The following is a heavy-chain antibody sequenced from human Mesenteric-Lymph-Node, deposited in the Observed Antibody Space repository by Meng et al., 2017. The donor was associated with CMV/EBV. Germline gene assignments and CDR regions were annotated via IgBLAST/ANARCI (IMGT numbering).Heavy chain of an antibody. V-gene: IGHV1-18*01. CDR1: GYPFPSYG. CDR2: ISAYNGNT. Sequence: SGYPFPSYGISWVRQAPGQGLEWMGWISAYNGNTNYAQKLQGRVTMTTDTSTSTAYMELRSLRSDDTAVYYCAREHCSSTSCFPNYWGQGTLVTVSS. D-gene: IGHD2-2*01. J-gene: IGHJ4*02. CDR3: AREHCSSTSCFPNY.